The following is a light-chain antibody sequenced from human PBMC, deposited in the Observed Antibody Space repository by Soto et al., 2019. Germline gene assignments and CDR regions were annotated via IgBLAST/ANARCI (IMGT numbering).Light chain of an antibody. CDR3: QSYDSSLSGAV. V-gene: IGLV1-40*01. J-gene: IGLJ2*01. CDR2: GNN. CDR1: SFNIGAGYD. Sequence: QPVLTQPPSVSGAPGQRVTISCTGSSFNIGAGYDVHWYQQLPGRAPKLLIYGNNNRPSGAPDRFSGSKSGTSASLAITGLQAEDEADYYCQSYDSSLSGAVFGGGTKLTVL.